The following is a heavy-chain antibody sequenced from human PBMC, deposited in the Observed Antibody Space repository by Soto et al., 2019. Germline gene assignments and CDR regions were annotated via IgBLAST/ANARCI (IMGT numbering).Heavy chain of an antibody. CDR2: VNPSGGHT. CDR3: ARGGHVVVVTAALDY. J-gene: IGHJ4*02. Sequence: QVQLVQSGAEVKKPGASVKVSCKASGDTFTDYYIHWVRQAPGQGLEWMGTVNPSGGHTTYAQHCLGNMTMTRDTSTSTLYRELTSLTSEDTAVYYCARGGHVVVVTAALDYWGQGTLVTVSS. CDR1: GDTFTDYY. D-gene: IGHD2-21*02. V-gene: IGHV1-46*01.